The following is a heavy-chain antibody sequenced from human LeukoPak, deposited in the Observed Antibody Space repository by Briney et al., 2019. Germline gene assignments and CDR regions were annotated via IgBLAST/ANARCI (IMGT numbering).Heavy chain of an antibody. CDR1: GYTFTSYA. V-gene: IGHV1-3*01. CDR2: INAGNGNT. D-gene: IGHD6-19*01. CDR3: ARDKAVAGTREFDY. J-gene: IGHJ4*02. Sequence: GASVKVSCKASGYTFTSYAMHWVRQAPGQRLEWMGWINAGNGNTKYSQKFQGRVTITRDTSASTAYMELSSLRSDDAAVYYCARDKAVAGTREFDYWGQGTLVTVSS.